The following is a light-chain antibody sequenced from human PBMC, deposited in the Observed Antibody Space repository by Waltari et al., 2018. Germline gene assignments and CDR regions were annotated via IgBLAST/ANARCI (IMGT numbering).Light chain of an antibody. CDR1: TSNTGRNH. Sequence: QSVLTQPPSASGTPGQRVPIPCSGATSNTGRNHVQWYQHPPGPPPKLPTQCNGERPSGVPDRFSGSKSGTSASLAISGLQSEDEVDYFCATWDDSLGGPVFGGGTKLTVL. J-gene: IGLJ3*02. CDR3: ATWDDSLGGPV. CDR2: CNG. V-gene: IGLV1-44*01.